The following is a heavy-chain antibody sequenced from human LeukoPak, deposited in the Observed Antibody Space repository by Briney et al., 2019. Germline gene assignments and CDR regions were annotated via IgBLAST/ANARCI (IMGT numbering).Heavy chain of an antibody. CDR2: IYYSGST. CDR3: ARVNYSSSWYVSY. CDR1: GGSISSSSYY. D-gene: IGHD6-13*01. Sequence: SETLSLICTVSGGSISSSSYYWGWIRQPPGKGLEWSGSIYYSGSTYYNPSLKSRVTISVDTSKNQFSLKLSSVTAADTAVYYCARVNYSSSWYVSYWGQGTLVTVSS. V-gene: IGHV4-39*07. J-gene: IGHJ4*02.